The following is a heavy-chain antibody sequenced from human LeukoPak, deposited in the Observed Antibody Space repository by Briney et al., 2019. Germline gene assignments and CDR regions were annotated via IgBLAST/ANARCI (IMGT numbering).Heavy chain of an antibody. CDR2: ISKDGSDK. Sequence: GGSLRLSCAGSGFPFSSYAMHWVRQAPGKGLEWVAVISKDGSDKYYPGSVRGRFTISRDNSKNTIYLQMDSLRAEDTAIYYCARDYWWNYDYWGQGTLVTVSS. D-gene: IGHD1-7*01. J-gene: IGHJ4*02. CDR3: ARDYWWNYDY. CDR1: GFPFSSYA. V-gene: IGHV3-30-3*01.